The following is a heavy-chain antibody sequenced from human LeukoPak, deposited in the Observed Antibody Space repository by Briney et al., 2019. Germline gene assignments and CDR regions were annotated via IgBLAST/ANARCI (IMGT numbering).Heavy chain of an antibody. D-gene: IGHD2-2*01. CDR1: GGSFSGYY. CDR3: ARVVKVGPAAGGMDV. J-gene: IGHJ6*04. CDR2: INHSGST. V-gene: IGHV4-34*01. Sequence: SETLSLTCAVYGGSFSGYYWSWLRQPPPKEVAWIGEINHSGSTNYNPSLQSRVTISVDTSKNQFSLKLSSVTAADTAVYYCARVVKVGPAAGGMDVWGKGTTVTVSS.